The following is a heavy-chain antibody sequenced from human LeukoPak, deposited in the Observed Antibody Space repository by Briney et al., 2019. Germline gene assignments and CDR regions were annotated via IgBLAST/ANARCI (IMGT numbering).Heavy chain of an antibody. CDR3: ARALRGYSYGYGYYYYGMDV. J-gene: IGHJ6*02. CDR2: IWYDGSNK. Sequence: GGSLRLSCAASGITASSYAMTWVRQAPGKGLEWVAVIWYDGSNKYYADSVKGRFTISRDNSKNTLYLQMNSLRAEDTAVYYCARALRGYSYGYGYYYYGMDVWGQGTTVTVSS. D-gene: IGHD5-18*01. CDR1: GITASSYA. V-gene: IGHV3-33*01.